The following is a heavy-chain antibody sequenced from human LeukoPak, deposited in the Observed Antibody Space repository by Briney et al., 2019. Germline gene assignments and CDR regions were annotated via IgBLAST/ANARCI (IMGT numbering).Heavy chain of an antibody. CDR2: SNAGNGNT. J-gene: IGHJ4*02. D-gene: IGHD2-15*01. CDR3: ARGGSRCSGGSCYPEMPDY. CDR1: GYTFTSYA. Sequence: ASVKVSCKASGYTFTSYAMHWVRQAPGQRLGWMGWSNAGNGNTKYSQEFQGRVTITRDTSASTAYMELSSLRSEDMAVYYCARGGSRCSGGSCYPEMPDYWGQGTLVTVSS. V-gene: IGHV1-3*02.